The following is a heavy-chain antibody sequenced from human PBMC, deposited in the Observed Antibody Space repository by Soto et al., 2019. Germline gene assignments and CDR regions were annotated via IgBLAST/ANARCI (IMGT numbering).Heavy chain of an antibody. J-gene: IGHJ4*02. CDR3: GKERRGSGWSVCNF. CDR1: GLPHSNFA. Sequence: PGGSLRLSCSASGLPHSNFAMMWVRQAPGEGLECVSGIYGSGRGIEYADSVKGRFTISRDNSKNTVYLQMTDLRADDTAVYYCGKERRGSGWSVCNFWGQGALVTV. V-gene: IGHV3-23*05. D-gene: IGHD6-19*01. CDR2: IYGSGRGI.